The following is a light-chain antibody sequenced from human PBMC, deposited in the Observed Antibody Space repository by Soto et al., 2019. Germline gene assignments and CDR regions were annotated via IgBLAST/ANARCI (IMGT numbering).Light chain of an antibody. CDR3: QQYGDSPLT. V-gene: IGKV3-20*01. Sequence: EIVLTQSPGTLSLSPGEGATVSCRVSQSINSKSLVWYQRKFGQAPRLLIYNTSTRATGIPDRFSGSGSGTDFTLSISGLEPEDFGVYYCQQYGDSPLTSGPGTKVDIK. J-gene: IGKJ3*01. CDR1: QSINSKS. CDR2: NTS.